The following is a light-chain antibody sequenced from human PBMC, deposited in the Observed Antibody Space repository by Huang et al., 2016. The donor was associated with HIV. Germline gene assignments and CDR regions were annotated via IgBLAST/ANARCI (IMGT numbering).Light chain of an antibody. J-gene: IGKJ2*02. V-gene: IGKV1-33*01. CDR3: QQYDNLPPCT. CDR2: DAS. CDR1: QDISNY. Sequence: DIQMTQSPSSLSASVGDRVTITCQASQDISNYLNWYQQQPGKAPKLLVYDASNLETGVASRFSGSGSGTDFTFTISSLQPEDIATYYCQQYDNLPPCTFGQGTRLQIK.